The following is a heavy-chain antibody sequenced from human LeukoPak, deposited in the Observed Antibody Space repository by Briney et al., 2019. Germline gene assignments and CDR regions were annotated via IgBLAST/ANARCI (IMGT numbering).Heavy chain of an antibody. CDR3: AGDLIAAAGTGVYYFDY. CDR2: ISSSSSYI. Sequence: GGSLRLSCAASGFTFSSYSMNWVRQAPGKGLEWVSSISSSSSYIYYADSVKGRFTISRDNAKNSLYLQMNSLRAEDTAVYYCAGDLIAAAGTGVYYFDYWGQGTLVTVSS. J-gene: IGHJ4*02. CDR1: GFTFSSYS. D-gene: IGHD6-13*01. V-gene: IGHV3-21*01.